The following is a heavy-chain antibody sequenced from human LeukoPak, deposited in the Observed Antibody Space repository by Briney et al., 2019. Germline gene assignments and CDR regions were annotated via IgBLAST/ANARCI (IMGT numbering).Heavy chain of an antibody. CDR2: IIPSLGIA. CDR3: AACSGGSCYSRDRFDP. J-gene: IGHJ5*02. V-gene: IGHV1-69*04. D-gene: IGHD2-15*01. CDR1: GGTFNSYA. Sequence: SVKVSCKASGGTFNSYAFSWVRQAPGQGLEWMGRIIPSLGIANYAQKFQGRVTITAAKSTSTAYMELSSLTSEDTAVYYCAACSGGSCYSRDRFDPWGRGTLVTVSS.